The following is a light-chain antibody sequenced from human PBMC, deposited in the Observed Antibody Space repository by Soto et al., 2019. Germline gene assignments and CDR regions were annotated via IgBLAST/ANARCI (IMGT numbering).Light chain of an antibody. CDR1: SSDIGGYNY. CDR2: DVS. Sequence: QSALTQPASVSGSPGQSITISCTGTSSDIGGYNYVSWYQQHPGKAPKLMIYDVSNRPSGVSNRFSGSKSGSTASLTISGLQAEDEADYYCSSYTSSSTVLFGGGTTLTVL. J-gene: IGLJ2*01. V-gene: IGLV2-14*01. CDR3: SSYTSSSTVL.